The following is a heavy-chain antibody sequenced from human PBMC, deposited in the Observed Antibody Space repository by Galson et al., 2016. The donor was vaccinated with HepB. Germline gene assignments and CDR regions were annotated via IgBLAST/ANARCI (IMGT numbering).Heavy chain of an antibody. CDR2: ISRSGDST. J-gene: IGHJ6*03. D-gene: IGHD1-26*01. Sequence: SLRLSCAASGVDVSSNYMGWVRQAPGKGLEVVSSISRSGDSTDYADSVKGRFTISRDNSKNTLSLQMNSLRAEDTAVYYCVQGSTAPAVWGKGTTVTVSS. CDR1: GVDVSSNY. V-gene: IGHV3-23*01. CDR3: VQGSTAPAV.